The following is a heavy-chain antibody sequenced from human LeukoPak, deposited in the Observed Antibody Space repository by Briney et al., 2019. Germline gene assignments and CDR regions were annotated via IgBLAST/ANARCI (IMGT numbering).Heavy chain of an antibody. D-gene: IGHD3-3*01. CDR3: ARRVAYYDFWSGYYN. J-gene: IGHJ4*02. CDR2: INHSGST. CDR1: GGSFSGYY. Sequence: SETLSLTCAVYGGSFSGYYWSWIRQPPGKGLEWIGEINHSGSTNYNPSLKSRVTISVDTSKNQFSLKLSSVTAADTAVYYCARRVAYYDFWSGYYNWGQGTLVTVSS. V-gene: IGHV4-34*01.